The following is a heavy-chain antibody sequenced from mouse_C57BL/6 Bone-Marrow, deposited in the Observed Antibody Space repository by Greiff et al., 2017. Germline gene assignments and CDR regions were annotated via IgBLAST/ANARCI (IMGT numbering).Heavy chain of an antibody. V-gene: IGHV1-80*01. D-gene: IGHD4-1*01. CDR3: ARSLGRFQFAY. J-gene: IGHJ3*01. Sequence: QVQLQQSGAELVKPGASVKISCKASGYAFSSYWMNWVKQRPGKGLEWIGQIYPGDGDTNYNGKFKGKATLTADKSSSTAYMQLSSLTSGDSAVYFCARSLGRFQFAYWGQGTLVTVSA. CDR1: GYAFSSYW. CDR2: IYPGDGDT.